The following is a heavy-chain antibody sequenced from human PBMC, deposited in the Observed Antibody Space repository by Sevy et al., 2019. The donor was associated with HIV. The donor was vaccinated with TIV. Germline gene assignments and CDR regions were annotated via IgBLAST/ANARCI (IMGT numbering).Heavy chain of an antibody. Sequence: GGSLRLSCAASGFTFSSYWLHWVRQAPGKGLVWVSRIKTDGSDTSYADSVKDRFTISRDNTKNTLYLQMNSLRAEDTAVYYCARRPTDQSGSYWFDPWGQGTLVTVSS. D-gene: IGHD1-26*01. CDR2: IKTDGSDT. CDR1: GFTFSSYW. CDR3: ARRPTDQSGSYWFDP. J-gene: IGHJ5*02. V-gene: IGHV3-74*01.